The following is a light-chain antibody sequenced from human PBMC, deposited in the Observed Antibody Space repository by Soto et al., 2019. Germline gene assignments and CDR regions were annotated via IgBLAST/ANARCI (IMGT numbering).Light chain of an antibody. J-gene: IGLJ1*01. CDR3: SSYTSSSTRV. CDR2: DVS. CDR1: SSDVGGYNY. V-gene: IGLV2-14*01. Sequence: SALTQPSPLSWAPGQAITISCPGTSSDVGGYNYVSWYQQHPGKAPKLMIYDVSNRPSGVSNRFSGSKSGNTASLTISGLQAEDEADYYCSSYTSSSTRVFGTGTKVTVL.